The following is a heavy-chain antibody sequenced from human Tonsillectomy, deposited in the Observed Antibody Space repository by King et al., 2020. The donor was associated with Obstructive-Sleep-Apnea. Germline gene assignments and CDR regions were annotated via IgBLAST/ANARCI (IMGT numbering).Heavy chain of an antibody. CDR2: ISYDGSNK. CDR1: GFTFSSYC. Sequence: VQLVESGGGVVQPGRSLRLSCAASGFTFSSYCMHWVRQAPGKGLEWVAVISYDGSNKYYADSVKGRFTISRDNSKNTLYLQMNSLRAEDTAVYYCAKEEMATADFDYWGQGTLVTVSS. D-gene: IGHD5-24*01. J-gene: IGHJ4*02. CDR3: AKEEMATADFDY. V-gene: IGHV3-30*18.